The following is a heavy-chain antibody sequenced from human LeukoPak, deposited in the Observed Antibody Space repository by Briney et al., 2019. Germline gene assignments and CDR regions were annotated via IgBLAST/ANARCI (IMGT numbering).Heavy chain of an antibody. D-gene: IGHD1-26*01. Sequence: ASVKVSCKASGYTFTNYGITWVRQAPGQGLEWMGWISAYNGNTNYAQKLQGRVTMTTDTSTSTAYMELRSLRSDDTAVYYCARALGFRYNYYYMDVWGKGTTVTVSS. CDR1: GYTFTNYG. CDR3: ARALGFRYNYYYMDV. CDR2: ISAYNGNT. V-gene: IGHV1-18*01. J-gene: IGHJ6*03.